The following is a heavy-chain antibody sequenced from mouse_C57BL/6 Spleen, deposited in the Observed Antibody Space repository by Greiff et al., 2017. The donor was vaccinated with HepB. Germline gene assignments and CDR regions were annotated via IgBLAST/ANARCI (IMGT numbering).Heavy chain of an antibody. CDR1: GFSLTSYG. Sequence: QVQLQQSGPGLVQPSQSLSITCTVSGFSLTSYGVHWVRQSPGKGLEWLGVIWRGGSTDYNAAFMSRLSITKDNSKSQVFFKMNSLQADDTAIYYCATSGSYSAYAMDYWGQGTSVTVSS. CDR2: IWRGGST. D-gene: IGHD2-12*01. V-gene: IGHV2-5*01. CDR3: ATSGSYSAYAMDY. J-gene: IGHJ4*01.